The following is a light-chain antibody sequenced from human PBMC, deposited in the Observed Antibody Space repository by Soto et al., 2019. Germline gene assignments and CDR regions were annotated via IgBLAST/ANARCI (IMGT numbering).Light chain of an antibody. J-gene: IGLJ2*01. V-gene: IGLV2-14*01. CDR1: TSDVGGYDR. Sequence: QSALTQPASVTGSPGQSITISCTGTTSDVGGYDRVSWFQQYPGTAPKLMIYEVTNRPSGVSDRFSGSKSVNTASLTISGLQPEDEADYYCSSWTSSTTQVLGGGTKLTVL. CDR3: SSWTSSTTQV. CDR2: EVT.